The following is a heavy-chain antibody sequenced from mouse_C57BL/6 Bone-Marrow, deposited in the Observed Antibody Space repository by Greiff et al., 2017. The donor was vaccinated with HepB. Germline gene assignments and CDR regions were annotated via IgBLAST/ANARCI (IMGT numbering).Heavy chain of an antibody. CDR3: ARRTVVATDYAMDY. CDR1: GYAFTNYL. Sequence: VKLQESGAELVRPGTSVKVSCKASGYAFTNYLIEWVKQRPGQGLEWIGVINPGSGGTNYNEKFKGKATLTADKSSSTAYMQLSSLTSEDSAVYFCARRTVVATDYAMDYWGQGTSVTVSS. V-gene: IGHV1-54*01. J-gene: IGHJ4*01. D-gene: IGHD1-1*01. CDR2: INPGSGGT.